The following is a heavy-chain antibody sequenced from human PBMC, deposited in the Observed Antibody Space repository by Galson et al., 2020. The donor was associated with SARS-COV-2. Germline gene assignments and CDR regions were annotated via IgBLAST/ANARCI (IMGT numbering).Heavy chain of an antibody. CDR1: GASISNEGYY. Sequence: ETSETLSLTCNVSGASISNEGYYWGWIRQHPGKGLEWIAYIYFTGSAYYNPSLKSRVTISVDTSKNQCSLRLKSGTAADTAIYFCARDNRVAVTKRGAFDIWGQGTMVTVAS. V-gene: IGHV4-31*03. D-gene: IGHD6-19*01. J-gene: IGHJ3*02. CDR2: IYFTGSA. CDR3: ARDNRVAVTKRGAFDI.